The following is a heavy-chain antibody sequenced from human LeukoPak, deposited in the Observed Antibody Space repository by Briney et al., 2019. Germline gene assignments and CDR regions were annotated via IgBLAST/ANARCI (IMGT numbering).Heavy chain of an antibody. CDR2: ISWNSGSI. Sequence: PGGSLRLSCAASGFTFDDYAMHWVRQAPGKGLEWVSGISWNSGSIGYADSVKGRFTISRDNAKNSLYLQINSLRAEDTAIYYCARGGYYVTRGYYYCGEGTLLAASS. V-gene: IGHV3-9*01. J-gene: IGHJ4*02. CDR3: ARGGYYVTRGYYY. CDR1: GFTFDDYA. D-gene: IGHD3-22*01.